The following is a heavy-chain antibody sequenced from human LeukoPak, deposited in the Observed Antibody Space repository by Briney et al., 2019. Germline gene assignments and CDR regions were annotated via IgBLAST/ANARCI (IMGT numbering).Heavy chain of an antibody. CDR1: GYTFTNNY. Sequence: ASVKVSCKASGYTFTNNYMHWVRQAPGQGLEWMGIINPSGDNTWYAQKFQGRVTMTRDMATSTDYMEVSSLKSEDTAVYYCARDISQGDSAWWFDPWGQGTLVTVSS. CDR3: ARDISQGDSAWWFDP. CDR2: INPSGDNT. J-gene: IGHJ5*02. D-gene: IGHD1-26*01. V-gene: IGHV1-46*01.